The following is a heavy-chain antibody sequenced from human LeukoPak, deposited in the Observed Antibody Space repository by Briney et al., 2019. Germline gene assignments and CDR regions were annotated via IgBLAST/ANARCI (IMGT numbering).Heavy chain of an antibody. V-gene: IGHV4-38-2*02. D-gene: IGHD6-13*01. CDR1: GYSISSGYY. CDR3: ARGEGIAALDY. CDR2: IYHNGST. J-gene: IGHJ4*02. Sequence: SETLSLTCTVSGYSISSGYYWGWIRQPPGKGLEWIGNIYHNGSTDYNPSLKSRVTISVDKSKNQFSLKLSSVTAADTAVYYCARGEGIAALDYWGQGTLVTVSS.